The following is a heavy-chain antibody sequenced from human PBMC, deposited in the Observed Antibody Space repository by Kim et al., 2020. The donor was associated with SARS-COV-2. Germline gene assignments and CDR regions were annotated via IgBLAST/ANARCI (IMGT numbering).Heavy chain of an antibody. J-gene: IGHJ6*02. CDR3: AKVGMEFFHYWGMDG. Sequence: YADAVKGRVTISRDRSEHTVSLQMNSQRPEDTAVYFCAKVGMEFFHYWGMDGWGQGTTVTVSS. V-gene: IGHV3-30*02. D-gene: IGHD7-27*01.